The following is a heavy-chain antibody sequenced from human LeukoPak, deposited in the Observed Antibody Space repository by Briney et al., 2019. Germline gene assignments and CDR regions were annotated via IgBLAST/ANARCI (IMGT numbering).Heavy chain of an antibody. CDR3: ARVDPTTVTPYGMDV. CDR2: ISYDGSNK. D-gene: IGHD4-17*01. V-gene: IGHV3-30-3*01. CDR1: GFTFSSYP. Sequence: PGGSLRLSCAVSGFTFSSYPMHWVRQAPGKGLEWVAVISYDGSNKYYADSVKGRFTISRDNSKNTLYLQMNSLRAEDTAAYYCARVDPTTVTPYGMDVWGQGTTVTVSS. J-gene: IGHJ6*02.